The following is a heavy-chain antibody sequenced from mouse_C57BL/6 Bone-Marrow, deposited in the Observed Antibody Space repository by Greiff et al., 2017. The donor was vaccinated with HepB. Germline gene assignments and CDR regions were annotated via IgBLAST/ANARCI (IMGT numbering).Heavy chain of an antibody. CDR1: GFTFSDYG. D-gene: IGHD1-1*01. J-gene: IGHJ4*01. V-gene: IGHV5-17*01. Sequence: DVQLVESGGGLVKPGGSLKLSCAASGFTFSDYGMHWVRQAPEKGLEWVAYISSGSSTIYYADTVKGRFTISRDNAKNTLFLQMTSLRSEDTAMYYCARGTTVYYYAMDYWGQGTSVTVSS. CDR3: ARGTTVYYYAMDY. CDR2: ISSGSSTI.